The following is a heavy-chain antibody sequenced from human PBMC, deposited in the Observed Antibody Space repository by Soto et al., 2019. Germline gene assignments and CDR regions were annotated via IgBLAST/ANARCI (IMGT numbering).Heavy chain of an antibody. Sequence: SETLSLTCTVSGGSISSSSYYWGWIRQPPGKGLEWIGSIYYSGSTYYNPSLKSRVAISVDTSKNQFSLKLSSVTAADTAVYYCATQKSDHYGDYLGFGGWFDPWGQGTLVTVSS. D-gene: IGHD4-17*01. CDR1: GGSISSSSYY. CDR2: IYYSGST. J-gene: IGHJ5*02. V-gene: IGHV4-39*01. CDR3: ATQKSDHYGDYLGFGGWFDP.